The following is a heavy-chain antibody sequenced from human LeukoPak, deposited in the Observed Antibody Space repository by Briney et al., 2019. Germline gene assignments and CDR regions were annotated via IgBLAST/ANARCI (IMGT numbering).Heavy chain of an antibody. J-gene: IGHJ6*03. V-gene: IGHV4-34*01. Sequence: SETLSLTCAVYGGSFSGYYWSWIRQPPGKGLEWIGEVNHSGTTNYNPSFTSRLTISVDTSRKQFFLKLRSVTAADTAVYYCARAKPYCSGVICFSPAYYYLDVWGKGTTVTVSS. CDR1: GGSFSGYY. D-gene: IGHD2-15*01. CDR3: ARAKPYCSGVICFSPAYYYLDV. CDR2: VNHSGTT.